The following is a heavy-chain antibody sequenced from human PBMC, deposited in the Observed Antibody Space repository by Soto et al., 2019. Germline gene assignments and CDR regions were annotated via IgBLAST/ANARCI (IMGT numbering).Heavy chain of an antibody. CDR3: AKTPLRVPGRVYDYIVYFDS. CDR2: ISDNGVYT. CDR1: GFTFSDSY. Sequence: GSLRLSCAASGFTFSDSYMSWIRQAPGKGLEWISYISDNGVYTNYADSVKGRFTISRDNAKNSLYLQMNSLRAEDTAIYYCAKTPLRVPGRVYDYIVYFDSWGQGTLVTVSS. V-gene: IGHV3-11*03. J-gene: IGHJ4*02. D-gene: IGHD5-12*01.